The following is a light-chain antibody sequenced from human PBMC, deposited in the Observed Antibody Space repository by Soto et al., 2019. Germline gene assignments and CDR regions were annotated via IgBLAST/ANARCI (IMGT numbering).Light chain of an antibody. CDR2: SAS. V-gene: IGKV3-15*01. CDR3: QQYYDWPIT. Sequence: ELVLTQSPGTLSLSPGERATLSGRASQRISSLLAWYQQKPGQAPRLLIYSASTRATGIPARFSGSGSGADFTLTISSLQSEDLAVYYCQQYYDWPITVGQGTRLET. J-gene: IGKJ5*01. CDR1: QRISSL.